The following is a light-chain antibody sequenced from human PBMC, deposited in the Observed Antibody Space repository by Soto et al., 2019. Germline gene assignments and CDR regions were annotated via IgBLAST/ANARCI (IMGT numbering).Light chain of an antibody. Sequence: QSALTQPASVSGPPGQSITISCTETNSDVGSYNYVSWYQQHPGKAPKLMIYDVSNRPSGVSNRFSGSKSGNTASLTISGLQADDEADFYCSSYTSNNTLVFGTGTKVTVL. CDR2: DVS. V-gene: IGLV2-14*01. J-gene: IGLJ1*01. CDR3: SSYTSNNTLV. CDR1: NSDVGSYNY.